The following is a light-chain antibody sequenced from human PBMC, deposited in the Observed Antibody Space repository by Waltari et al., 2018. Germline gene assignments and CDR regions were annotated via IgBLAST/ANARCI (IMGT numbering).Light chain of an antibody. CDR2: DVS. V-gene: IGLV2-14*03. J-gene: IGLJ1*01. Sequence: QSALTQPAPVSGSPGQSITVSCPGTSSDIGTYNYVPWYQQTPGKAPKLRIYDVSSRPSRVSNRFSGSKSGNTSSLTISGLQAEDEADYYCDSKSSSSPHVFGTGTKVTVL. CDR1: SSDIGTYNY. CDR3: DSKSSSSPHV.